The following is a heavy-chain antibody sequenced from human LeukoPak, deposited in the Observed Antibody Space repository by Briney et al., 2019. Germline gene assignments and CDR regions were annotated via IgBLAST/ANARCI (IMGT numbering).Heavy chain of an antibody. CDR3: ARGGGIAVAGLYY. CDR1: GGSISSYY. Sequence: SETLSLTCTVSGGSISSYYWSWIRQPPGKGLEWIGYIYYSRSTNYNPSLKSRVTISVDTSKNQFSLKLSSVTAADTAVYYCARGGGIAVAGLYYWGQGTLVTVSS. J-gene: IGHJ4*02. V-gene: IGHV4-59*01. D-gene: IGHD6-19*01. CDR2: IYYSRST.